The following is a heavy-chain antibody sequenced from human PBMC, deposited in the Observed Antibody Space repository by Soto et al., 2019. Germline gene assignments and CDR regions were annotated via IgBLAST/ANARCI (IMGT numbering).Heavy chain of an antibody. J-gene: IGHJ5*02. Sequence: PSETLSLTCTVSGGSISSYYWSWIRQPPGKGLEWIGYIYYSGGTNYNPSLKSRVTISVDTSKNQFSLKLSSVTAADTAVYYCARKDWRADWFDPWGQGTLVTVSS. V-gene: IGHV4-59*01. CDR3: ARKDWRADWFDP. CDR2: IYYSGGT. D-gene: IGHD1-1*01. CDR1: GGSISSYY.